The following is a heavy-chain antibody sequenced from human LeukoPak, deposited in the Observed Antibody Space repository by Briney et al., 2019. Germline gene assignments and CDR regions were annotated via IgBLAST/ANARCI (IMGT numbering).Heavy chain of an antibody. D-gene: IGHD3-22*01. V-gene: IGHV4-59*01. Sequence: SETLSLTCTVSGGSISSYYWSWLRQPPGKGLEWIGYIYYSGSTNYNPSLTSRVTISVDTSKNQFSLKLSSVTAADTAVYYCARDTYYYDSSGPRFDPWGQGTLVTVSS. CDR3: ARDTYYYDSSGPRFDP. CDR1: GGSISSYY. J-gene: IGHJ5*02. CDR2: IYYSGST.